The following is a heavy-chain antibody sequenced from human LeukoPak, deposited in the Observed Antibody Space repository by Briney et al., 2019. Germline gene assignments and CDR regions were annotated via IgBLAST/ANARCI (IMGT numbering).Heavy chain of an antibody. CDR2: IYYSGST. CDR3: ARRRSRSWDWFDP. J-gene: IGHJ5*02. D-gene: IGHD1-26*01. Sequence: ASETLSLTCTVSGGSISSSSYYWGWIRQPPGKGLEWIGSIYYSGSTYYNPSLKSRVTISVDTPKNQFSLKLSSVTAADTAVYYCARRRSRSWDWFDPWGQGTLVTVSS. CDR1: GGSISSSSYY. V-gene: IGHV4-39*01.